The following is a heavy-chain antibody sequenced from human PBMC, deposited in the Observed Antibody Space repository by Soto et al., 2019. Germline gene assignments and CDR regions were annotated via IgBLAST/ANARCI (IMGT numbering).Heavy chain of an antibody. D-gene: IGHD5-18*01. J-gene: IGHJ4*02. CDR1: GFTSSNYE. V-gene: IGHV3-48*03. CDR2: XXXXXXXX. Sequence: SGGSLRLSCVASGFTSSNYEMTWVRQAPGKGLXXXXXXXXXXXXXXXXXXXEXRFIISRDNAKNSLYLQMNSLRAEDTAVYHCVRGSGYTYAHGADFWGQGTLVTVSS. CDR3: VRGSGYTYAHGADF.